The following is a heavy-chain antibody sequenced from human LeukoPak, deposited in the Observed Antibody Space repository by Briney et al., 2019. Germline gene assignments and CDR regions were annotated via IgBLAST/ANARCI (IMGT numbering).Heavy chain of an antibody. J-gene: IGHJ5*01. CDR2: IYTSGGT. D-gene: IGHD3-3*01. CDR3: ASEQSYYDCGSGYYTYWFDS. CDR1: GGSISSGSYY. Sequence: SETLSLTCTVSGGSISSGSYYWSWIRQPPGKGLEWIGRIYTSGGTNYNPSLKSRVTISVDTSKNQFSLKLSSVTAADTAVYYCASEQSYYDCGSGYYTYWFDSWGQGTLVTVSS. V-gene: IGHV4-61*02.